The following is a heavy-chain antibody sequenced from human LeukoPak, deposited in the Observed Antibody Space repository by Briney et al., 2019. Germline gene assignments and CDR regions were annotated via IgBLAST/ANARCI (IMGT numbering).Heavy chain of an antibody. J-gene: IGHJ4*02. D-gene: IGHD3-16*01. V-gene: IGHV1-58*01. CDR2: IIVGSGAT. Sequence: GASVKVSCKASGFTSTNFAVQWVRQARGQRLEWIGWIIVGSGATKCAQDFHERVTITRDLSTSTLYMELRSLTSEDTAVYYCAADLSNPRMGASYLDSWGQGTLVTVSS. CDR1: GFTSTNFA. CDR3: AADLSNPRMGASYLDS.